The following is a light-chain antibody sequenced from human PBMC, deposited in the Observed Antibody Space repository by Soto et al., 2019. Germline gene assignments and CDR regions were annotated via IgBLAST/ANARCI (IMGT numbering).Light chain of an antibody. CDR3: QQYHTWPIT. CDR2: GAS. V-gene: IGKV3-15*01. J-gene: IGKJ5*01. Sequence: EIVMTQSPATLSVSPGERATLSCMASQSVSSNLAWYQQKPGQAPRLLIYGASTRATGIPARFSGSGSGTEFTLTISSLQSEDCAIYYCQQYHTWPITFGQGTRLEIK. CDR1: QSVSSN.